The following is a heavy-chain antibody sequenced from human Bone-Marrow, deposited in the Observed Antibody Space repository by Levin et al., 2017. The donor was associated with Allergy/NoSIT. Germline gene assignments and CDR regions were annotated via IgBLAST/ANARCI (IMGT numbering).Heavy chain of an antibody. CDR2: ISYDGSNK. J-gene: IGHJ1*01. V-gene: IGHV3-30*18. CDR3: AKGWYYYDSSATPQGYFQH. CDR1: GFTFSSYG. D-gene: IGHD3-22*01. Sequence: QSGGSLRLSCAASGFTFSSYGMHWVRQAPGKGLEWVAVISYDGSNKYYADSVKGRFTISRDNSKNTLYLQMNSLRAEDTAVYYCAKGWYYYDSSATPQGYFQHWGQGTLVTVSS.